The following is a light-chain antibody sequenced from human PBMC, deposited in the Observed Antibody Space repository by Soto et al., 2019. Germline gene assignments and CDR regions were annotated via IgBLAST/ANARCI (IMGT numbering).Light chain of an antibody. CDR3: QQYNNWPPIT. J-gene: IGKJ5*01. CDR1: QSVSSK. CDR2: GAS. Sequence: EIVMTQSPATLSESPGERATLSCRASQSVSSKLAWCQQKPGQAPRLLIYGASTRATGIPARFSGSGSGTEFTLTISSLQSEDFAVYYCQQYNNWPPITFGQGTRLENK. V-gene: IGKV3-15*01.